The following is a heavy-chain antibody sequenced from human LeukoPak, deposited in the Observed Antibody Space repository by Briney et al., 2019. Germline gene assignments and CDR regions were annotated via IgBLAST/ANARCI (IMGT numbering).Heavy chain of an antibody. J-gene: IGHJ3*02. CDR2: IIPIFGTA. Sequence: SVKVSCKASGGTFSSYAISWVRQAPGQGLEWMGGIIPIFGTANYAQKFQGRVTITADESTSTAYMELSSLRSEDTAVYYCASFSGSYYNRRFHAFDIWGQGTMVTVSS. CDR3: ASFSGSYYNRRFHAFDI. V-gene: IGHV1-69*13. D-gene: IGHD3-10*01. CDR1: GGTFSSYA.